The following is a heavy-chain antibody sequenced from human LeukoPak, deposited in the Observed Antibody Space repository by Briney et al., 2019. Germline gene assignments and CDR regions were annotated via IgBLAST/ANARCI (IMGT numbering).Heavy chain of an antibody. J-gene: IGHJ4*02. CDR3: ARDSRGGWSGYFDL. CDR2: IWHDGSAE. D-gene: IGHD5-24*01. CDR1: GFTFISYG. V-gene: IGHV3-33*07. Sequence: GGSLRLSCAASGFTFISYGMYWVRQAPGKGLEWLAVIWHDGSAEFYADAVRGRFTISRDDSRNTVYLQMTSLRAEDTALYYCARDSRGGWSGYFDLWGQGTLVTVSS.